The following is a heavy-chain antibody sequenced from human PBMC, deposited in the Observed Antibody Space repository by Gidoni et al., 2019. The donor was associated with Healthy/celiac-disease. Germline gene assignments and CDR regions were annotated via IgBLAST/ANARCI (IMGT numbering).Heavy chain of an antibody. V-gene: IGHV1-2*07. CDR3: ARDDNWNYRGSGWFDP. J-gene: IGHJ5*02. CDR2: INPNSGGT. D-gene: IGHD1-7*01. Sequence: QVQLVQSGAEVKKPGASVKVSCKASGYPFTGYYMHWVRQAPGQGLEWMGWINPNSGGTNYAHKFQGRVTMTRDTSISTAYMELSRLRSDDTAVYYCARDDNWNYRGSGWFDPWGQGTLVTVSS. CDR1: GYPFTGYY.